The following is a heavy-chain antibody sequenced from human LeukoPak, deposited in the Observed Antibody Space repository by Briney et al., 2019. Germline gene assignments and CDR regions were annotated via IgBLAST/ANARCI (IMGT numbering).Heavy chain of an antibody. CDR1: GCSISSYY. CDR2: IYYSGST. J-gene: IGHJ4*02. Sequence: SETLSLTCTVSGCSISSYYWSWLRQPPGKGLEWIGYIYYSGSTNYNPSLKSRVTISVDTSKNQFSLKLSSVTAADTAVYYCARGMGDGYKYPNYWGQGTLVTVPS. D-gene: IGHD5-24*01. V-gene: IGHV4-59*01. CDR3: ARGMGDGYKYPNY.